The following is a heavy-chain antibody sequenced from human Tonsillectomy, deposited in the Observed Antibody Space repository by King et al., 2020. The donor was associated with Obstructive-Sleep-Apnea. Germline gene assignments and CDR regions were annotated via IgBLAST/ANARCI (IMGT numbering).Heavy chain of an antibody. CDR1: GFTFDDFG. CDR3: AKEGQYTIAARHPYYFDY. D-gene: IGHD6-6*01. Sequence: VQLVESGGVVVQPGGSLRLSCAASGFTFDDFGMHWVRQAPGKGLEWVSLISWDGTSTYYADSVKGRFTISRDNSRNSLYLQMNSLTTEDTALYYCAKEGQYTIAARHPYYFDYWGQGTLVTVSS. CDR2: ISWDGTST. J-gene: IGHJ4*02. V-gene: IGHV3-43*01.